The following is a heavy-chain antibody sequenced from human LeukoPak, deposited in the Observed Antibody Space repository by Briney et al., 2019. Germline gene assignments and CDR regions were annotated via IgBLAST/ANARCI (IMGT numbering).Heavy chain of an antibody. D-gene: IGHD3-10*01. J-gene: IGHJ5*02. Sequence: GGSLRLSCAASGFTFSYYGMHWVRQAPGKGLEWLAFIRYDGNDKFYAESVKGRFTISRDTSRNTLHLQMNSLRLKDTAVYYCAKDLMRDRWFGESWGQGTLVTVSS. V-gene: IGHV3-30*02. CDR1: GFTFSYYG. CDR2: IRYDGNDK. CDR3: AKDLMRDRWFGES.